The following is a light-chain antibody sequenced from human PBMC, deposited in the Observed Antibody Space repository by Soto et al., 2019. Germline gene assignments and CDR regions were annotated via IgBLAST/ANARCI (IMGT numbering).Light chain of an antibody. V-gene: IGKV1-39*01. Sequence: DIQMTQSPSSLSASVGDRVTITCRASQSISSHLNWYQQKPGKAPKLMIYDLSNLQSGVLSRFSGSGSGTDFTLTISSLQPEDFATYYCQQSYSTPYTFGQGTQLEI. CDR2: DLS. J-gene: IGKJ2*01. CDR3: QQSYSTPYT. CDR1: QSISSH.